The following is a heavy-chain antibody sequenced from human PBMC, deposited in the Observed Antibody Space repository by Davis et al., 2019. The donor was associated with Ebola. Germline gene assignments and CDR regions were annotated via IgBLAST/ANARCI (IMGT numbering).Heavy chain of an antibody. CDR2: IYYSGST. CDR1: GGSISSYY. J-gene: IGHJ6*03. Sequence: SETLSLTCTVSGGSISSYYWSWIRQPPGKGLEWIGYIYYSGSTNYNPSLKSRVTISVDTSKNQFSLKLSSVTAADTAVYYCARQETIFGVVMAYYMDVWGKGTTVTVSS. D-gene: IGHD3-3*01. V-gene: IGHV4-59*01. CDR3: ARQETIFGVVMAYYMDV.